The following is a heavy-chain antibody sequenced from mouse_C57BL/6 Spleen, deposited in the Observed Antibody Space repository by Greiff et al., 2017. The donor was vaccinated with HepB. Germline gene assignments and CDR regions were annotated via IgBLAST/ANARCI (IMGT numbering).Heavy chain of an antibody. CDR2: IYPGSGST. D-gene: IGHD2-1*01. CDR1: GYTFTSYW. Sequence: QVQLQQPGAELVKPGASVKMSCKASGYTFTSYWITWVKQRPGQGLEWIGDIYPGSGSTNYNEKFKSKATLTVDTSSSTAYMQLSSLTSEDSAVYYCARWDGNYVYFDYWGQGTTLTVSS. CDR3: ARWDGNYVYFDY. V-gene: IGHV1-55*01. J-gene: IGHJ2*01.